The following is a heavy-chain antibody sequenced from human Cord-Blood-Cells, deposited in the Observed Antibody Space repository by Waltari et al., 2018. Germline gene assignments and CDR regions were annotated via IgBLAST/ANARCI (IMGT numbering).Heavy chain of an antibody. J-gene: IGHJ2*01. Sequence: EVQLVESGGGLVKPGGSLRPSCAASGFTFSSYSMNWVRQAPGKGLEWVSSISSSSSYIYYADSVKGRFTISRDNAKNSLYLQMNSLRAEDTAVYYCARAFWANWYFDLWGRGTLVTVSS. CDR3: ARAFWANWYFDL. V-gene: IGHV3-21*01. CDR2: ISSSSSYI. D-gene: IGHD5-12*01. CDR1: GFTFSSYS.